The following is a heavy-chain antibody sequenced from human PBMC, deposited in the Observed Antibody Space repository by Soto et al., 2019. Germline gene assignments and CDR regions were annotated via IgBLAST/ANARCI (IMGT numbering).Heavy chain of an antibody. D-gene: IGHD3-10*01. CDR1: GFTFSSYG. CDR2: ISYEGSNK. CDR3: VKDWNAYGPHYFDS. J-gene: IGHJ4*02. V-gene: IGHV3-30*18. Sequence: GSLRLSCEASGFTFSSYGMHWVRQAPGKGLEWVAVISYEGSNKYYADSVKGRFTISRDNPRNTLYLQMNSLRGEDTAVYYCVKDWNAYGPHYFDSWGQGTLVTVSS.